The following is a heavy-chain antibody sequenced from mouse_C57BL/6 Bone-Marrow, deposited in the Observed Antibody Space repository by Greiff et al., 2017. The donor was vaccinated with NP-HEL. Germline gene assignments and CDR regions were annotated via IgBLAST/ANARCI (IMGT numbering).Heavy chain of an antibody. CDR3: ARDGYLYAMDY. V-gene: IGHV1-63*01. CDR1: GYTFTNYW. Sequence: VKVVESGAELVRPGTSVKMSCKASGYTFTNYWIGWAKQRPGHGLEWIGDIYPGGGYTNYNEKFKGKATLTADKSSSTAYMQFSSLTSEDSAIYYCARDGYLYAMDYWGQGTSVTVSS. D-gene: IGHD2-3*01. CDR2: IYPGGGYT. J-gene: IGHJ4*01.